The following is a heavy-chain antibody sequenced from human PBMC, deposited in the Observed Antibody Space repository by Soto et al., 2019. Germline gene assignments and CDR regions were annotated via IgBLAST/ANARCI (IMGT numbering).Heavy chain of an antibody. Sequence: PGGSLRLSCAASGFTFSSYAMHWVRQAPGKGLEWVAVISYDGSNKYYADSVKGRFTISRDNSKNTLYLQMNSLRAEDTAVYYCAKDLLAHYDYWGQGTLVTVSS. CDR2: ISYDGSNK. J-gene: IGHJ4*02. V-gene: IGHV3-30*04. CDR1: GFTFSSYA. CDR3: AKDLLAHYDY.